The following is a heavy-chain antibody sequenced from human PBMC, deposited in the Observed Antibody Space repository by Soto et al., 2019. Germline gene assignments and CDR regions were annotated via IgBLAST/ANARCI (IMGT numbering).Heavy chain of an antibody. CDR3: ARHGGAAAGLDPFDY. CDR1: GGSISSYY. V-gene: IGHV4-59*08. D-gene: IGHD6-13*01. CDR2: IYYSGST. Sequence: SETLSLTCTVSGGSISSYYWSWIRQPPGKGLEWIGYIYYSGSTNYNPSLKSRVTISVDTSKNQFSLKLSSVTAADTAVYYCARHGGAAAGLDPFDYWGQGTLVTVSS. J-gene: IGHJ4*02.